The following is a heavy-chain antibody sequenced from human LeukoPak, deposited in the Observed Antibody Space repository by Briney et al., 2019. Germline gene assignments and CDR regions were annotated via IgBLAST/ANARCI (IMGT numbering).Heavy chain of an antibody. V-gene: IGHV3-9*01. Sequence: PGGSLRLSCAASGFTFDDYAMRWVRQVPGKGLEWVSGITWNSGSRGYADSVKGRFTISRDNAKNSLYLQMNSLSPEDTALYYCAKEAGRDDFWDYFDCWGQGTLVTVSS. CDR3: AKEAGRDDFWDYFDC. CDR1: GFTFDDYA. J-gene: IGHJ4*02. D-gene: IGHD5-24*01. CDR2: ITWNSGSR.